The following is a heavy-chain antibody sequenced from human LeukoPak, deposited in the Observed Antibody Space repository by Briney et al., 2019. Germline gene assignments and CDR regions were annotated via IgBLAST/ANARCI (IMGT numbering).Heavy chain of an antibody. CDR2: IWSDGSSK. D-gene: IGHD6-13*01. Sequence: GRSLGLSCAASGFTFSSYGMHWVRQAPGKGLEWVAVIWSDGSSKHYADSVKGRFTISRDNSKNTLYLQMNSLRGEDTALYYCARGQPPSYYDMDVWGQGTTVTVSS. CDR3: ARGQPPSYYDMDV. V-gene: IGHV3-33*01. CDR1: GFTFSSYG. J-gene: IGHJ6*02.